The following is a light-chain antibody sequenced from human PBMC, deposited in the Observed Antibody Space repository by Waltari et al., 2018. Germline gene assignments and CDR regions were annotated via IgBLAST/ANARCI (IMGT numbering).Light chain of an antibody. CDR2: DAS. CDR3: QQYDNLPGT. V-gene: IGKV1-33*01. J-gene: IGKJ3*01. CDR1: QDISNY. Sequence: DIQMTQSPSSLSASVGDRVTITCQASQDISNYLNWYQQKPGKAPKLLIYDASNLETGVPSRFSGRGSGTDFTITISSLHPEDIATYYCQQYDNLPGTFGPGTKVDIK.